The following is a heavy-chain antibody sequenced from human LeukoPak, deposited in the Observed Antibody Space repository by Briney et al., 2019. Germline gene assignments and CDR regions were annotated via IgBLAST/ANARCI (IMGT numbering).Heavy chain of an antibody. D-gene: IGHD3-22*01. CDR2: IYYSGST. Sequence: SETLSLTCTVSGGSISSGGYYWSWIRQHPGKGLEWIGYIYYSGSTYYNPSLKSRVTISVDTSKNQFSLKLSSVTAADTAVYYCAREDYYDTHALDIWGQGTMVTVSS. V-gene: IGHV4-31*03. CDR1: GGSISSGGYY. J-gene: IGHJ3*02. CDR3: AREDYYDTHALDI.